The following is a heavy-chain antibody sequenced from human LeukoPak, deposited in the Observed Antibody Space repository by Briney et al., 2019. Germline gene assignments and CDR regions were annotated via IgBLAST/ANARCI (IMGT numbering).Heavy chain of an antibody. Sequence: PGGSLRPSCAASGFTFDDYAMHWVRQAPGKGLEWVSGISWNSGSIGYADSVKGRFTISRDNTKNSLYLQMNSLRAEDTALYYCAKDIGMSYYYYYGMDVWGQGTTVTVSS. V-gene: IGHV3-9*01. D-gene: IGHD3-10*01. CDR2: ISWNSGSI. CDR1: GFTFDDYA. J-gene: IGHJ6*02. CDR3: AKDIGMSYYYYYGMDV.